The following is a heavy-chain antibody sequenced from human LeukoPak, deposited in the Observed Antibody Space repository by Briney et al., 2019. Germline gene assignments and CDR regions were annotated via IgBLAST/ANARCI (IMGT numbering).Heavy chain of an antibody. J-gene: IGHJ6*03. Sequence: GGSLRLSCAASGFTFSSYSMNWVRQAPGKGLEWVSYISSSSSTIHYADSVKGRFTISRDNAKNSLSLQMNSLRAEDTAVYYCARAAQHYDFWSGSHLDYMDVWDKGATVTVSS. CDR1: GFTFSSYS. CDR2: ISSSSSTI. CDR3: ARAAQHYDFWSGSHLDYMDV. V-gene: IGHV3-48*01. D-gene: IGHD3-3*01.